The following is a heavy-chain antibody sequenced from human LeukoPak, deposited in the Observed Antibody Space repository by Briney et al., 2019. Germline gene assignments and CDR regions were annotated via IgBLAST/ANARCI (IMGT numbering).Heavy chain of an antibody. CDR1: GFKFDDYG. CDR3: AGYQYDSSRGFDL. CDR2: INWNGAWT. V-gene: IGHV3-20*04. D-gene: IGHD3-9*01. Sequence: PGGSLRLSCAASGFKFDDYGMSWVRQAPGKGLEWVCDINWNGAWTGYADSVKGRFTISRDNAKNSLYLQMNSLRAEDTALYYCAGYQYDSSRGFDLWGQGTLVTVSA. J-gene: IGHJ5*02.